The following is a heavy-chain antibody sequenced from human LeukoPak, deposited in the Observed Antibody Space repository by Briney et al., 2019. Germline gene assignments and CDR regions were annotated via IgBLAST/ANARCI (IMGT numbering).Heavy chain of an antibody. CDR3: ARQSLYSSSWYYYYYMDV. Sequence: PSETLSLTCTVSGGSTSSSSYYWGWIRQPPGKGLGWIERIYYSGRTSYNPSLKSRVTISVDTSKNQFSLKLSSVTAADTAVYYCARQSLYSSSWYYYYYMDVWGKGTTVTVSS. J-gene: IGHJ6*03. D-gene: IGHD6-13*01. V-gene: IGHV4-39*07. CDR1: GGSTSSSSYY. CDR2: IYYSGRT.